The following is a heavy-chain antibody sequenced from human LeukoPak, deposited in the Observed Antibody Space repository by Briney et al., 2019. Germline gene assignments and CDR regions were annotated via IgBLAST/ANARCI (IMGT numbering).Heavy chain of an antibody. D-gene: IGHD3-10*01. J-gene: IGHJ5*02. CDR3: ARDRGVSALDP. Sequence: SETLSLTCTVSGGSISSYYWSWIRQPPGKGLEWIGYIYYGGSTNYNPSLKSRVTISVDTSKNQFSLKLSSVTAADTAVYYCARDRGVSALDPWGQGTLVTVSS. V-gene: IGHV4-59*01. CDR1: GGSISSYY. CDR2: IYYGGST.